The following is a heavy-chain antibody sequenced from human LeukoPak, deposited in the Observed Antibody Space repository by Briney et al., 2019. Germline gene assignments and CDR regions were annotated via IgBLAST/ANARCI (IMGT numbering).Heavy chain of an antibody. CDR2: IYYSGST. D-gene: IGHD1-1*01. CDR3: ARADWNERNFDY. V-gene: IGHV4-31*03. J-gene: IGHJ4*02. CDR1: GGSISSGGYY. Sequence: SETLSLTCTVSGGSISSGGYYWSWNRQHPGKDLEWIGYIYYSGSTYYNPSLKSRVTISVDTSKNQFSLKLSSVTAADTAVYYCARADWNERNFDYWGQGTLVTVSS.